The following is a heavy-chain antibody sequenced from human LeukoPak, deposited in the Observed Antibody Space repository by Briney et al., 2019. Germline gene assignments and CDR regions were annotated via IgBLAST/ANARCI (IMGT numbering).Heavy chain of an antibody. Sequence: GESLKISCKGSGYTFTSYGINWVRQAPGRGLEWMGWISVYNANTNYAQKFQGRVTMTTDTSTSTAYMELRSLRSDDTAVYYCARDREIVGVTAHDYWGQGTLVTVSS. V-gene: IGHV1-18*01. J-gene: IGHJ4*02. CDR1: GYTFTSYG. CDR2: ISVYNANT. CDR3: ARDREIVGVTAHDY. D-gene: IGHD1-26*01.